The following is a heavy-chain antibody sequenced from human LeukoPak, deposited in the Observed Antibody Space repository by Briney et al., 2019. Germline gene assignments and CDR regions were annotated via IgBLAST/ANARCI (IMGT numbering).Heavy chain of an antibody. CDR1: GGSFSSYY. CDR2: IYYSGTT. Sequence: SETLSLTCAVYGGSFSSYYWSWIRQLPGKWLEWVGSIYYSGTTYYNSSLKSRVTISEDTSKNRFSLMLTSVTAADTAVYYCARQVSDYFYYYIDVWGEGTTVIVSS. J-gene: IGHJ6*03. CDR3: ARQVSDYFYYYIDV. V-gene: IGHV4-39*01.